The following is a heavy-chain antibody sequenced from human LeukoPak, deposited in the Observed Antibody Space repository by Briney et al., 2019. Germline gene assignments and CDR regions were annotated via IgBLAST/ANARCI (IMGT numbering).Heavy chain of an antibody. Sequence: GASVKVSCKASGYTFTSYYMHWVRQAPGQGLEWMGIINPSGGSTSYAQKFQGRVTMTRDMSTSTVYMELSSLRSEDTAVYYCARVRCSGGSCFRYFDYWGQGTLVTVSS. D-gene: IGHD2-15*01. CDR2: INPSGGST. CDR3: ARVRCSGGSCFRYFDY. CDR1: GYTFTSYY. J-gene: IGHJ4*02. V-gene: IGHV1-46*01.